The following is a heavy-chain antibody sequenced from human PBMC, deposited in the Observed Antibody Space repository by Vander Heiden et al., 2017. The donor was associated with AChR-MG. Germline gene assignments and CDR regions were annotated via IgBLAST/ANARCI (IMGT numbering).Heavy chain of an antibody. D-gene: IGHD3-10*01. CDR3: ARGYDGNSGDY. J-gene: IGHJ4*02. V-gene: IGHV6-1*01. Sequence: QVQLPQSGPGLVKPSQTLSLTSAISGDIVSSNSDSWNGIRQSPSRGLEWLGRTYYRSKWFNDYAISVKSRITINPDTSKNQFFLQLNSVNSEDTAVYYCARGYDGNSGDYWGPGTLVTVSS. CDR1: GDIVSSNSDS. CDR2: TYYRSKWFN.